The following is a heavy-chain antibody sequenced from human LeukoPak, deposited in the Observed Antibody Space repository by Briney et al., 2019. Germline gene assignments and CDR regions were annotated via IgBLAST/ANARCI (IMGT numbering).Heavy chain of an antibody. D-gene: IGHD6-13*01. Sequence: GGSLRLSCAASGFTFSSYSMNWVRQAPGKGLEWVSSISSSSSYIYYADSVKGRFTISRDNAKNSLYLQMNSLRAEDTAVYYCASLYSSSWYGWFAPWGQGTLVTVSS. CDR1: GFTFSSYS. J-gene: IGHJ5*02. CDR3: ASLYSSSWYGWFAP. CDR2: ISSSSSYI. V-gene: IGHV3-21*01.